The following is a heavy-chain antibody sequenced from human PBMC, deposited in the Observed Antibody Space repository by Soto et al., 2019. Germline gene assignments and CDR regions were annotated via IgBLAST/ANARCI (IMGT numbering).Heavy chain of an antibody. Sequence: ASVKVSCKASGYTFTSYGISWVRQAPGQGLEWMGWISAYNGNTNYAQKLQGRVTMTTDTSTSTAYMELRSLRSDDTAVYYCARDVEDIVVVPAAMQGRSSGWYGSPCDYWGQGTLVTVSS. V-gene: IGHV1-18*01. CDR1: GYTFTSYG. CDR3: ARDVEDIVVVPAAMQGRSSGWYGSPCDY. D-gene: IGHD2-2*01. J-gene: IGHJ4*02. CDR2: ISAYNGNT.